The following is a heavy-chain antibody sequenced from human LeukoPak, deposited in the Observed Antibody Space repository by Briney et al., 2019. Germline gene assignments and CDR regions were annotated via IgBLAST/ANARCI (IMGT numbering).Heavy chain of an antibody. J-gene: IGHJ4*02. D-gene: IGHD5-18*01. CDR2: INPNSGGT. CDR3: ARDPFGYSYGSGFDY. CDR1: GYTFTGYY. Sequence: ASVKVSCKASGYTFTGYYMHWVRQAPGQGLEWMGWINPNSGGTNYAQKLQGRVTMTTDTSTSTAYMELRSLRSDDTAVYYCARDPFGYSYGSGFDYWGQGTLVTVSS. V-gene: IGHV1-2*02.